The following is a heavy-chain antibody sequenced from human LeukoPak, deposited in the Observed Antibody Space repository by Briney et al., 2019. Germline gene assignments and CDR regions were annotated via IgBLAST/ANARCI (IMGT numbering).Heavy chain of an antibody. V-gene: IGHV3-23*01. CDR3: AKKQATIMFPFDI. D-gene: IGHD5-24*01. Sequence: GGSLRLSCVGSGFSFSTYDMGWVRQTPGKGLEWVSAISTTGGYTEDADSVKGRFTISRDNSQNTLFLQMHSLRAEDTAVYYCAKKQATIMFPFDIWGQGTLVTVSP. CDR1: GFSFSTYD. J-gene: IGHJ4*02. CDR2: ISTTGGYT.